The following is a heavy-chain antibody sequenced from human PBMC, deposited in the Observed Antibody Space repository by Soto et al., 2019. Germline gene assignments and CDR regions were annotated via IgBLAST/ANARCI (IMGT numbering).Heavy chain of an antibody. CDR3: ARGPICSGGTCYPTYWFDP. V-gene: IGHV3-74*01. Sequence: GGSLRLSCAASGFTFSSYWMHWVRQAPGKGLVWVSRINSDGSSTTHADSVKGRFTISRDNAKSTLYLQMNSLRAEDTAVYYCARGPICSGGTCYPTYWFDPWGQGTLVTVSS. CDR1: GFTFSSYW. D-gene: IGHD2-15*01. J-gene: IGHJ5*02. CDR2: INSDGSST.